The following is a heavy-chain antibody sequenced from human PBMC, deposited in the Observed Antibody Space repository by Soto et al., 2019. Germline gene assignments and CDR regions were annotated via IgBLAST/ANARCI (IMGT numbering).Heavy chain of an antibody. Sequence: SGPTLVNPTQTLTLTCTFSGFSLSTSGVGVGWIRQPPGEALEWLALIYWDDDKRYSPSLKSRLTITKDTSKNQVVLTMTNVDPVDTGXYXXXXXLHXXTXXXXXXXXYWGQGTXXTVXS. V-gene: IGHV2-5*02. CDR2: IYWDDDK. CDR3: XXXLHXXTXXXXXXXXY. CDR1: GFSLSTSGVG. J-gene: IGHJ4*02.